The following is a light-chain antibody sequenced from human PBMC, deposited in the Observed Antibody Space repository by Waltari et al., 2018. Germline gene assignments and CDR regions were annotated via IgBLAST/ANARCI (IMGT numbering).Light chain of an antibody. CDR3: AGWDDNGNGRVI. CDR1: DSNIGRNT. Sequence: QSHLTQPPSASGTPGQTVSISCSGGDSNIGRNTVNWYQQFPGTAPKLLIYGRGQRPSGVPDRFSGSKSGTSASLVISGLLSEDEATYYCAGWDDNGNGRVIFGGGTKLTVL. J-gene: IGLJ2*01. V-gene: IGLV1-44*01. CDR2: GRG.